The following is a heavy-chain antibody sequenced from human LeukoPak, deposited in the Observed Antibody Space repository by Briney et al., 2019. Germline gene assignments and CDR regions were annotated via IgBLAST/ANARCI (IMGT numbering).Heavy chain of an antibody. Sequence: GGSLRLSCAASGLAFSSYAMNWVRQPPGKGLEWVSTISVASITFYADSVKGRFTISRDNSRNTVYLQMTSLRADDTAVYYCAKDASVVVAASETDYWGQGTLVTVSS. CDR1: GLAFSSYA. CDR3: AKDASVVVAASETDY. D-gene: IGHD2-15*01. CDR2: ISVASIT. V-gene: IGHV3-23*01. J-gene: IGHJ4*02.